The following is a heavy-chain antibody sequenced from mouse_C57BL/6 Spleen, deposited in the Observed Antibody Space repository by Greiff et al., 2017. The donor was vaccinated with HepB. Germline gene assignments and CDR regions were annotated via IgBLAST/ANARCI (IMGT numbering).Heavy chain of an antibody. Sequence: EVKLVESGGGLVKPGGSLKLSCAASGFTFSDYGMHWVRQAPEKGLEWVAYISSGSSTIYYADTVKGRFTISRDNAKNTLFLQMTSLRSEDTAMYYCARSDGYYPYWYFDVWGTGTTVTVSS. D-gene: IGHD2-3*01. CDR2: ISSGSSTI. CDR3: ARSDGYYPYWYFDV. CDR1: GFTFSDYG. V-gene: IGHV5-17*01. J-gene: IGHJ1*03.